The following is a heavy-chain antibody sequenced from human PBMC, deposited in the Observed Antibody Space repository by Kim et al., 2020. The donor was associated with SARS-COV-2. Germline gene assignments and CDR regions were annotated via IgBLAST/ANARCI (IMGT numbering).Heavy chain of an antibody. CDR3: ARRNTVTTRTLDY. V-gene: IGHV1-8*01. D-gene: IGHD4-17*01. Sequence: SAKKFQGQLTMTRNTSITTAYMELSSLRSEDTAVYYCARRNTVTTRTLDYWGQGTLVTVSS. J-gene: IGHJ4*02.